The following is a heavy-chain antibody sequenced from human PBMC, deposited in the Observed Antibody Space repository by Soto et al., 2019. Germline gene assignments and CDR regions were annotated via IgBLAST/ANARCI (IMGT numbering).Heavy chain of an antibody. J-gene: IGHJ4*02. D-gene: IGHD2-15*01. CDR1: VWTFSIYS. Sequence: VKGWCRVSVWTFSIYSNSWVRQAPGQGLEWMGRIIPTLGIANYAQKFQGRVTITADKSTSTAYMELSSLRSEDTAVYYCARDSATPFDYWGQGTLVTV. V-gene: IGHV1-69*04. CDR2: IIPTLGIA. CDR3: ARDSATPFDY.